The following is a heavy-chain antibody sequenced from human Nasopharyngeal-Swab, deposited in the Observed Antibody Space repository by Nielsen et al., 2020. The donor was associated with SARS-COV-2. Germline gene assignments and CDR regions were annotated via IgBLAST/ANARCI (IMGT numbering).Heavy chain of an antibody. Sequence: GGSLRLSCMASGYSFVNHWIGWVRQKSGKGLEWMGMVYPGNSEVAYSPSFQGHITISADKSINTAYLQWRSLRASDTAVSFCARRAARDGYNYEVDPWGQGTLVTV. CDR2: VYPGNSEV. D-gene: IGHD5-24*01. CDR1: GYSFVNHW. V-gene: IGHV5-51*01. CDR3: ARRAARDGYNYEVDP. J-gene: IGHJ5*02.